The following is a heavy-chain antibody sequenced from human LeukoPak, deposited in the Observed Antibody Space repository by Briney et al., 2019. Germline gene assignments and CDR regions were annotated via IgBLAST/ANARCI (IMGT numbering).Heavy chain of an antibody. CDR2: LRSNAYGGTT. J-gene: IGHJ5*02. Sequence: GRSLRLSRATSGFMFGDNAMGWVRQAPGRGLEWMSYLRSNAYGGTTEYAAAEKGRLTISRDDSKNIAYMQMNSLKIEDTAVYFCTSDDPAPVDTATRGYFDLWGQGTLVTVSS. CDR3: TSDDPAPVDTATRGYFDL. D-gene: IGHD5-18*01. CDR1: GFMFGDNA. V-gene: IGHV3-49*04.